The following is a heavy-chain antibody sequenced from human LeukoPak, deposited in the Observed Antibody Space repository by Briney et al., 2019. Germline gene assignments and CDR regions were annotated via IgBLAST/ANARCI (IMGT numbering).Heavy chain of an antibody. Sequence: ASVKVSCKASGYTFTGYYMHWVRQAPGQGLEWMGWINPNSGGTNYAQKFQGRVTMTRDTSISTAYMELSRLRSDDTAVYYCARAQSGSYLGNWFDPWGQGTLVTVSS. V-gene: IGHV1-2*02. CDR2: INPNSGGT. CDR1: GYTFTGYY. CDR3: ARAQSGSYLGNWFDP. J-gene: IGHJ5*02. D-gene: IGHD1-26*01.